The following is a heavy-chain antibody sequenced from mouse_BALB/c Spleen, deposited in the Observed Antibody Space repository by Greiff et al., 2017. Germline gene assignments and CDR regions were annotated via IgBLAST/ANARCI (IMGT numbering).Heavy chain of an antibody. CDR3: ARGDYGYEEDYFDD. Sequence: EVKLVESGGGLVQPGGSRKLSCAASGFTFSSFGMHWVRQAPEKGLEWVAYISSGSSTIYYADTVKGRFTISRDNPKNTLFLQMTSLRSEDTAMYYCARGDYGYEEDYFDDWGQGTTLTVSS. J-gene: IGHJ2*01. CDR2: ISSGSSTI. V-gene: IGHV5-17*02. D-gene: IGHD2-2*01. CDR1: GFTFSSFG.